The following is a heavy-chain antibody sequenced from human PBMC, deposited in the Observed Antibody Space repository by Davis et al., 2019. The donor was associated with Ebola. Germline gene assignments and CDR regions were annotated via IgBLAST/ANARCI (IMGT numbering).Heavy chain of an antibody. CDR3: ASTFRLIVY. D-gene: IGHD3-16*01. CDR1: GFTFDAYA. Sequence: SLKISCAVSGFTFDAYAMHWVRQGPGKGLEWVSGMRWNSVIMGYVDSVKGRFTISRDNAKNSLYLQMNSLRAEDTAVYYCASTFRLIVYWGQGTLVTVSS. V-gene: IGHV3-9*01. J-gene: IGHJ4*02. CDR2: MRWNSVIM.